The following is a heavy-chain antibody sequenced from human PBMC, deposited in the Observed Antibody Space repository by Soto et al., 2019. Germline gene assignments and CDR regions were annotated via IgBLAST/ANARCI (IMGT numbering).Heavy chain of an antibody. V-gene: IGHV1-69*02. D-gene: IGHD6-13*01. J-gene: IGHJ4*02. CDR2: IIPILGIA. CDR3: AGRIAAAGTRVDY. Sequence: QVQLVQSGAEVKKPGSSVKVSCKASGGTFSSYTISWVRQAPGQGLEWMGRIIPILGIANYAQKFQGRVTITAAKATSTANMELSSLRAEDTAVYYGAGRIAAAGTRVDYWGQGTLVTVSS. CDR1: GGTFSSYT.